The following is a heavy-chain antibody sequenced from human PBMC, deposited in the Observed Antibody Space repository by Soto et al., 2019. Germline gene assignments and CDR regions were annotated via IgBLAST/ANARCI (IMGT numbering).Heavy chain of an antibody. J-gene: IGHJ4*02. CDR2: IYYSGST. CDR1: GGSISSSSYY. Sequence: TLSLTCTVSGGSISSSSYYWGWIRQPPGKGLEWIGSIYYSGSTYYNPSLKSRVTISVDTSKNQFSLKLSSVTAADTAVYYCATPGIFGVVIGHWGQGTLVTVSS. V-gene: IGHV4-39*01. D-gene: IGHD3-3*01. CDR3: ATPGIFGVVIGH.